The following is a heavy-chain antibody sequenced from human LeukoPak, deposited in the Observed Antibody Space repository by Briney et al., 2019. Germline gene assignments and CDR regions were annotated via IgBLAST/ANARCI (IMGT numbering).Heavy chain of an antibody. V-gene: IGHV4-34*01. Sequence: KASETLSLTCAVYGGSFSGSYCRWISQPPGKWLEWIGEINLGGSTNYNPSLKCRYTISVDTSKNHFSLKLSPVTAADTAVYYCARGRGSGWYPDDYWGQGTLVTVSS. CDR1: GGSFSGSY. CDR2: INLGGST. CDR3: ARGRGSGWYPDDY. D-gene: IGHD6-19*01. J-gene: IGHJ4*02.